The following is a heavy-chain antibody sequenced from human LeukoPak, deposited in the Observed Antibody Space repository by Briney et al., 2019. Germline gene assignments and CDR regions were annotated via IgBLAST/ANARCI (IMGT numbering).Heavy chain of an antibody. CDR3: AITYYYDSSGYWYFDL. CDR1: GYSFTSYW. D-gene: IGHD3-22*01. CDR2: IYPGDSDT. V-gene: IGHV5-51*01. Sequence: GESLKISCKGSGYSFTSYWIGWVRQMPEKGLEWMGIIYPGDSDTRYSPSFQGQVTISADKSISTAYLQWSSLKASDTAMYYCAITYYYDSSGYWYFDLWGRGTLVTVSS. J-gene: IGHJ2*01.